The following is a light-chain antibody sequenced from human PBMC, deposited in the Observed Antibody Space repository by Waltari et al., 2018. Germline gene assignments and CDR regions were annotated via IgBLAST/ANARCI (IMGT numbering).Light chain of an antibody. Sequence: QSVLTQPPSVSAAPGQKVTISCSGSGSNIGNNFVSWYQQFPGTAPKLLIYDGDSRPSGIPDRFSGSKSGTSAALAITGLQTGDEADYYCGTWDTTLNAGVFGGGTKLTVL. V-gene: IGLV1-51*01. CDR2: DGD. CDR1: GSNIGNNF. CDR3: GTWDTTLNAGV. J-gene: IGLJ2*01.